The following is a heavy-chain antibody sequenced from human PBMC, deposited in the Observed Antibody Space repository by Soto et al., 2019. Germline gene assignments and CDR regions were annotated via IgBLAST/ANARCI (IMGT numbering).Heavy chain of an antibody. CDR2: IIPIFGTA. CDR3: ASYVHYYGSGSLEYYYYGMDV. CDR1: GGTFSSYA. V-gene: IGHV1-69*06. J-gene: IGHJ6*02. Sequence: SVKVSCKASGGTFSSYAISWVRQAPGQGLEWMGGIIPIFGTANYAQKFQGRVTITADKSTSTAYMELSSLRSEDTAVYYCASYVHYYGSGSLEYYYYGMDVWAKGPRSPSP. D-gene: IGHD3-10*01.